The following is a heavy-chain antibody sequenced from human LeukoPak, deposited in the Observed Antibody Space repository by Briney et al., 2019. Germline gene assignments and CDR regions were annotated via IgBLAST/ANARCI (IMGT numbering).Heavy chain of an antibody. V-gene: IGHV1-2*02. CDR3: ASSSSPVYWFDP. CDR2: INPNSGGT. J-gene: IGHJ5*02. D-gene: IGHD2-2*01. Sequence: ASVKVSCKASGYTFTGYYIHWVRQAPGQGLEWMGWINPNSGGTNYAQKFQGRVTMTRDTSISTAYMELSRLRSDDTAVCYCASSSSPVYWFDPWGQGTLVTVSS. CDR1: GYTFTGYY.